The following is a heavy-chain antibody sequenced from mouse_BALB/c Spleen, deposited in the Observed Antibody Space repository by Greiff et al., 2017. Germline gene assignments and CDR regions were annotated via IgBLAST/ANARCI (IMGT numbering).Heavy chain of an antibody. CDR2: ISNGGGST. CDR3: ARQGRDGYDYETMDY. Sequence: DVHLVESGGGLVQPGGSLKLSCAASGFTFSSYTMSWVRQTPEKRLEWVAYISNGGGSTYYPDTVKGRFTISRDNAKNTLYLQMSSLKSEDTAMYYCARQGRDGYDYETMDYWGQGTSVTVSS. CDR1: GFTFSSYT. V-gene: IGHV5-12-2*01. J-gene: IGHJ4*01. D-gene: IGHD2-4*01.